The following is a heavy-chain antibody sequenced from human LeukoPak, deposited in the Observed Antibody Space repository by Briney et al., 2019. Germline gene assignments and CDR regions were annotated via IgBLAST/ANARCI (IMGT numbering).Heavy chain of an antibody. D-gene: IGHD1-26*01. CDR1: GFTFDDYG. Sequence: GGSLRLSCAASGFTFDDYGMSWVRQAPGKGLEWVSGIDWNGGSTGYADSVKGRFTISRDNAKNSLYLQMNSLRAEDTALYYCARGWAYNWFDPWGQGTLVTVSS. V-gene: IGHV3-20*04. CDR3: ARGWAYNWFDP. CDR2: IDWNGGST. J-gene: IGHJ5*02.